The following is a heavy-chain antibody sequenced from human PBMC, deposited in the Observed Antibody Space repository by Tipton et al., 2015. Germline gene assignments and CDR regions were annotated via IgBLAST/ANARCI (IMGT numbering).Heavy chain of an antibody. Sequence: TLSLTCSVSSDSISKYYWSWIRQPPGKELEWIGYIQYSGSTNYNPPLKSRVTISVDTSKNQFSLKLSSVTAADTAVYYCARLFYSTSWYWFDPWGQGTLVTVSS. D-gene: IGHD6-13*01. CDR1: SDSISKYY. CDR2: IQYSGST. CDR3: ARLFYSTSWYWFDP. J-gene: IGHJ5*02. V-gene: IGHV4-59*01.